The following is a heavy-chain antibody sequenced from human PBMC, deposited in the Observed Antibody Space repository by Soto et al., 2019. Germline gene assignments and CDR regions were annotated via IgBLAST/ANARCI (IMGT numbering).Heavy chain of an antibody. V-gene: IGHV3-15*01. J-gene: IGHJ6*02. CDR2: IKSKTDGGTT. CDR1: GFTFSNAW. CDR3: TRLERDYYYGMDV. Sequence: EVQLVESGGGLVKPGGSLRLTCAASGFTFSNAWMSWVRQAPGKGLEWVGRIKSKTDGGTTDYAAPVKGRFTISRDDSKNTLFLQMNSLKTEDTAVYYCTRLERDYYYGMDVWGQGTTVIVSS.